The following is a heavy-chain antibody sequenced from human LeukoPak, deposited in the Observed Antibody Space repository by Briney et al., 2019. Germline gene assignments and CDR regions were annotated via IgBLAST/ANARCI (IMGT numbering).Heavy chain of an antibody. CDR2: IDPSDSYT. D-gene: IGHD2-2*01. J-gene: IGHJ3*02. CDR3: ARGGAVERYCSSTSCYWVDAFDI. CDR1: GYSFTSYW. V-gene: IGHV5-10-1*01. Sequence: GESLKISCKGSGYSFTSYWISWVRQLPGKGLEWMGRIDPSDSYTNYSPSFQGHVTISADKSISTAYLQWSSLKASDTAMYVCARGGAVERYCSSTSCYWVDAFDIWGPGTMFTVSS.